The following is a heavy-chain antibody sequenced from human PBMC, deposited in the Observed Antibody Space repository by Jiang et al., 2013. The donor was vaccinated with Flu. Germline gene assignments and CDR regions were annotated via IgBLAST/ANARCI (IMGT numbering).Heavy chain of an antibody. CDR2: TYCRRSKWYY. CDR3: ARGEHGTTVSLFGY. D-gene: IGHD4-17*01. V-gene: IGHV6-1*01. Sequence: LEWLGRTYCRRSKWYYDYAVSVKGRMTINPDTSKNQFSLQLNSVTPEDTAVYYCARGEHGTTVSLFGYWAQGTLVTVTP. J-gene: IGHJ4*02.